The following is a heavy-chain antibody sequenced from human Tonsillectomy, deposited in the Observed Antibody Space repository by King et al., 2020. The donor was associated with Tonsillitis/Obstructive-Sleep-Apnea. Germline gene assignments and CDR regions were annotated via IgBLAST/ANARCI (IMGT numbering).Heavy chain of an antibody. CDR2: ITHSGST. V-gene: IGHV4-34*01. CDR1: GGSFSGYY. D-gene: IGHD3-3*01. Sequence: VQLQQWGAGLLKPSETLSLTCAVYGGSFSGYYWSWIRQPPGKGLEWIGEITHSGSTNYNPSLKSRVTISVDTSKNQFSLNMTSVTAADTAVYYCARSTMFGVVITPLYFDYWGQGTLITVSS. CDR3: ARSTMFGVVITPLYFDY. J-gene: IGHJ4*02.